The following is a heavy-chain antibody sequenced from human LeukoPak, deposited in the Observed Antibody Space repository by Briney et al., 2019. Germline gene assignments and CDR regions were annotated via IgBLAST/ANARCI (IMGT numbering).Heavy chain of an antibody. CDR1: GGTFSSYA. D-gene: IGHD5-18*01. Sequence: GASVKVSCKASGGTFSSYAISWVRQAPGQGLKWMVRVIPILGIANYAQKFQGRVTITADKSTSTAYMELSSLRSEDTAVYSCARDHTHQGYSYGYGAFDIWGQGTMVTVSS. CDR3: ARDHTHQGYSYGYGAFDI. CDR2: VIPILGIA. J-gene: IGHJ3*02. V-gene: IGHV1-69*04.